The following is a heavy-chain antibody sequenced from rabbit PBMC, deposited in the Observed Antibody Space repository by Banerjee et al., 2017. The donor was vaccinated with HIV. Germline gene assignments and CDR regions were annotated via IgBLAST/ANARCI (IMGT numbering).Heavy chain of an antibody. D-gene: IGHD4-2*01. Sequence: QEQLEESGGDLVQPEGSLTLTCTASGFSFSSNYWICWVRQAPGKGLEWIGCIYAASSGSTYYASWAKGRFTISLDNVQNTVFLQMTSLTVADTATYFCARGSAYAGAGYALWGQGTLVTVS. J-gene: IGHJ4*01. CDR1: GFSFSSNYW. CDR3: ARGSAYAGAGYAL. CDR2: IYAASSGST. V-gene: IGHV1S45*01.